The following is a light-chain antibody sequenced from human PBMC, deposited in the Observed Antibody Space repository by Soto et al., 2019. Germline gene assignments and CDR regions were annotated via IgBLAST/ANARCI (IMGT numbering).Light chain of an antibody. CDR1: QSVSSSY. V-gene: IGKV3-20*01. CDR2: GAS. J-gene: IGKJ3*01. Sequence: EIVLTQSPGTLSLSPGERATLSCRASQSVSSSYLAWYQQKPGQAPRLLIYGASSRANGIPDRFSGSGSGTDFTLTISRREPEDFSVYYCQQFGSSPLFTFGPGTKVDVK. CDR3: QQFGSSPLFT.